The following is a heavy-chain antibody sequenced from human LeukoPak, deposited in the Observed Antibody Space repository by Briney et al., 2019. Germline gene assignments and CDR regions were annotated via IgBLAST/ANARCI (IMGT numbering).Heavy chain of an antibody. CDR3: ARGPRYYGSNWFDP. CDR1: GGSISSYY. V-gene: IGHV4-59*01. D-gene: IGHD3-10*01. Sequence: SETLSLTCTVSGGSISSYYWSWIRQPPGKGLEWIGYIYYSGSTNYNPSLKSRVTISVDTSKNQFSLKLSSVTAADTAVYYCARGPRYYGSNWFDPWGQGTLVTVSS. CDR2: IYYSGST. J-gene: IGHJ5*02.